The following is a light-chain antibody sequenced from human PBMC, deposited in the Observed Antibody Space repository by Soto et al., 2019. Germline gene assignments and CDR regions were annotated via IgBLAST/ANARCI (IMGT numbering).Light chain of an antibody. CDR3: SSYTSSSTRV. J-gene: IGLJ1*01. V-gene: IGLV2-14*03. CDR1: SSDVGAYDF. Sequence: QSALTQPASVSGSPGQSITISCTGTSSDVGAYDFVSWYQQHPDKAPKLMIYEVSNRPSGVSNRFYGSKSVNTATLPISGLQAEDEADYYCSSYTSSSTRVFGTGTKVTVL. CDR2: EVS.